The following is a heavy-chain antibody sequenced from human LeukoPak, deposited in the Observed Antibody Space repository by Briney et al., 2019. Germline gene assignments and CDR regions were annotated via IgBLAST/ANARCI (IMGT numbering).Heavy chain of an antibody. J-gene: IGHJ4*02. CDR3: ASTSGRVDY. V-gene: IGHV4-61*01. Sequence: SETLSLTCTVSGGSISSTSYYWSWIRQPPGKGLEWIGYIYYSGSTNYNPSLKSRVTISVDTSKNQFSLKLSSVTAADTAVYYCASTSGRVDYWGQGTLVTVSS. D-gene: IGHD1-26*01. CDR1: GGSISSTSYY. CDR2: IYYSGST.